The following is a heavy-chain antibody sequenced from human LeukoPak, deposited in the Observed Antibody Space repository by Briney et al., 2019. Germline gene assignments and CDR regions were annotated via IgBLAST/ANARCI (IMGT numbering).Heavy chain of an antibody. CDR3: ARVQAIALYFDI. Sequence: TRGSLKLSCAASGFTVSSNYMSWVRQAPGKGLEWVSVIYSGGSTYYADSVKGRFTISRDNSKNTLYLQMNSLRAEDTAVYYCARVQAIALYFDIWGQGTMVTVSS. D-gene: IGHD2-2*02. J-gene: IGHJ3*02. CDR1: GFTVSSNY. V-gene: IGHV3-53*05. CDR2: IYSGGST.